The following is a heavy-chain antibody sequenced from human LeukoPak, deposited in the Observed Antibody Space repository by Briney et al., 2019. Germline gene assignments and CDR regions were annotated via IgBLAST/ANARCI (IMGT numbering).Heavy chain of an antibody. J-gene: IGHJ4*02. D-gene: IGHD4-23*01. CDR2: ISGSGGST. Sequence: GGSLRLSCAASGFTFSSYAMSWVRQAPGKGLEWVSVISGSGGSTYSADSVKGRFTISRDNSKNTLYLQMNSLRAEDTAEYYCSKLVTTVITPFDYWGQGTLVIVSS. CDR3: SKLVTTVITPFDY. CDR1: GFTFSSYA. V-gene: IGHV3-23*01.